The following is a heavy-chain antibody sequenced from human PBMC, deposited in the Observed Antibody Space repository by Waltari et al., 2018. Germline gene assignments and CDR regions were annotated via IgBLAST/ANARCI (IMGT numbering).Heavy chain of an antibody. CDR1: GGSISSYY. J-gene: IGHJ6*03. CDR2: IYYSGST. D-gene: IGHD3-22*01. V-gene: IGHV4-59*08. Sequence: QVQLQESGPGLVKPSETLSLTCTVSGGSISSYYWSWIRQPPGKGLEWIGYIYYSGSTNYNPSLKSRVTISVDTSKNQFSLKLSSVTAADTAVYYCARLVNHYYYYMDVWGKGTTVTISS. CDR3: ARLVNHYYYYMDV.